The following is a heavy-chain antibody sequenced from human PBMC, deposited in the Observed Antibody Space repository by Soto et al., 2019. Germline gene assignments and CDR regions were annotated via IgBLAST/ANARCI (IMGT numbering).Heavy chain of an antibody. D-gene: IGHD2-2*01. Sequence: GGSLRLSCVVSGFTFNNYGINWVRQAPGKGLEWVSTVSKSDYTYYSDSVKGRFTISRDNAKNSVSLQMNTLRAEDTAVYYCAREDSIIIPAVSDFWGQGTLVTVSS. CDR3: AREDSIIIPAVSDF. CDR2: VSKSDYT. J-gene: IGHJ4*02. CDR1: GFTFNNYG. V-gene: IGHV3-21*01.